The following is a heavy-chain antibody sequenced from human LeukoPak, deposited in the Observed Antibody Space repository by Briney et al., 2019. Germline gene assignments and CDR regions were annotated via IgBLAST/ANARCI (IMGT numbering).Heavy chain of an antibody. Sequence: SQSLSLTCPVSGGSISSHYWGWVRQPPGKGLEWIGLIDYSESTNYNPSLKSRFTISVDTSKNQFSLKLSSVTAADTAVYYCARATNYDMGTAQHWFDPWGQGTLVTVSS. D-gene: IGHD3-9*01. CDR3: ARATNYDMGTAQHWFDP. CDR2: IDYSEST. CDR1: GGSISSHY. V-gene: IGHV4-59*11. J-gene: IGHJ5*02.